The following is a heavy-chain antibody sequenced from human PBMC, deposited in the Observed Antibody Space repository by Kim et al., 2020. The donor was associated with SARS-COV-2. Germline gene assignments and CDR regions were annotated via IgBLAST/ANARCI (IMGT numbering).Heavy chain of an antibody. D-gene: IGHD1-26*01. CDR3: ARERVVGATLLDY. V-gene: IGHV3-30-3*01. CDR2: ISYDGSNK. J-gene: IGHJ4*02. Sequence: GGSLRLSCAASGFTFSSYAMHWVRQAPGKGLEWVAVISYDGSNKYYADSVKGRFTISRDNSKNTLYLQMNSLRAEDTAVYYCARERVVGATLLDYWGQGTLVTDSS. CDR1: GFTFSSYA.